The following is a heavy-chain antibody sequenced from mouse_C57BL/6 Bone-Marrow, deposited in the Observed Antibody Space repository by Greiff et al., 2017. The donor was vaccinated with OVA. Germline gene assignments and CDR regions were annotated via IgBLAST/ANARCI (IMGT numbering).Heavy chain of an antibody. J-gene: IGHJ3*01. CDR2: ISSGSSTI. D-gene: IGHD1-1*01. V-gene: IGHV5-17*01. CDR3: ARPYYGNRTPFAY. Sequence: EVKLMESGGGLVKPGGSLKLSCAASGFTFSDYGMHWVRQAPEKGLEWVAYISSGSSTIYCADTVKGRFTISRDNAKNTLFLQMTSLRSEDTAMYYCARPYYGNRTPFAYWGQGTLVTVSA. CDR1: GFTFSDYG.